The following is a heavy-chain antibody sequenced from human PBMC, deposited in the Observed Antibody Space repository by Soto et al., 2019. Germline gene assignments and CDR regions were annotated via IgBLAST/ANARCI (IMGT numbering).Heavy chain of an antibody. CDR1: GFTLSIYW. CDR3: VRDWSTFWGMDV. J-gene: IGHJ6*02. V-gene: IGHV3-7*01. Sequence: GYLRLSCAASGFTLSIYWMNWFRQAPWKGLEWVANIKQDGSEKYYVDSVKGRFAISRDNAKDSLFLQMNNLRAEETAVYYCVRDWSTFWGMDVWGQGTTVTVSS. CDR2: IKQDGSEK.